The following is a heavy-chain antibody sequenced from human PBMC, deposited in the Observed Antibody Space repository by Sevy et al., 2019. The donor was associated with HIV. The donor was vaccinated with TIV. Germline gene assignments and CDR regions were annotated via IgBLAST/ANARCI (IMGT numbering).Heavy chain of an antibody. D-gene: IGHD3-16*01. Sequence: GGSLILSCAASGFTFSNYAMSWVRQAPGKGLEWVSAISGSGGSTYYADSVKGRFTISRDNSKNTLYLQMNSLRAEDTAIYYCAKGRVMITFGGVTDFDYWGQGTLVTVSS. V-gene: IGHV3-23*01. J-gene: IGHJ4*02. CDR2: ISGSGGST. CDR3: AKGRVMITFGGVTDFDY. CDR1: GFTFSNYA.